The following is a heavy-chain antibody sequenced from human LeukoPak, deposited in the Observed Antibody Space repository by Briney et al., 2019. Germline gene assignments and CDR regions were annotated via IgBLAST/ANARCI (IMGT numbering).Heavy chain of an antibody. J-gene: IGHJ4*02. Sequence: SETLSLTCTVSGGSISSSSYYWGWIRQPPGKGLEWIGSIYYSGSTYYNPSLKSRVTISVDTSKNQFSLKLSSVTAADTAVYYCATRLGYCSSTSCVEDWGQGTLVTVSS. CDR3: ATRLGYCSSTSCVED. D-gene: IGHD2-2*01. CDR2: IYYSGST. V-gene: IGHV4-39*01. CDR1: GGSISSSSYY.